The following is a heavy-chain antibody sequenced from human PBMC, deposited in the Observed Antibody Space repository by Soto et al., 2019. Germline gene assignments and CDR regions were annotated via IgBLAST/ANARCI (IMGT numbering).Heavy chain of an antibody. V-gene: IGHV3-30*18. CDR1: GFTFSSYG. D-gene: IGHD2-2*01. J-gene: IGHJ6*02. Sequence: PGGSLRLSCAASGFTFSSYGMHWVRQAPGKGLEWVAVISYDGSNKYYADSVKGRFTISRDNSKNTLYLQMNSLRAEDTAVYYCAKDLGYCSSTSCYPSRSDYYYYGMDVWGQGTTVTVSS. CDR3: AKDLGYCSSTSCYPSRSDYYYYGMDV. CDR2: ISYDGSNK.